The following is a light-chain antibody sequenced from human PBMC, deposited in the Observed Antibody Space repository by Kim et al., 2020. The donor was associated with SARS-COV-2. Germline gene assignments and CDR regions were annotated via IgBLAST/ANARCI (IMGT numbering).Light chain of an antibody. J-gene: IGLJ3*02. CDR3: LLFHDGARV. CDR2: DIS. V-gene: IGLV7-46*01. Sequence: GGTVTLTCGSSTGAVTSGHYPYWFQQKPGQVPTTLICDISNTHSWTPARFSGSLLGGKAALTLSGAQPEDEADYYCLLFHDGARVFGGGTQLTVL. CDR1: TGAVTSGHY.